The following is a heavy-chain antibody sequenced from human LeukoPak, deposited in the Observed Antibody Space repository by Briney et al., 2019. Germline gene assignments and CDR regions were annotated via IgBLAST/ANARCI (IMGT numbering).Heavy chain of an antibody. V-gene: IGHV1-69*04. CDR1: GYTFTSYY. CDR2: IIPILGIA. CDR3: ARDIGGYTQPDTNDY. Sequence: ASVKVSCKASGYTFTSYYMHWVRQAPGQGLEWMGRIIPILGIANYAQKFQGRVTITADKSTSTAYMELSSLRSEDTAVYYCARDIGGYTQPDTNDYWGQGTLVTVSS. D-gene: IGHD5-24*01. J-gene: IGHJ4*02.